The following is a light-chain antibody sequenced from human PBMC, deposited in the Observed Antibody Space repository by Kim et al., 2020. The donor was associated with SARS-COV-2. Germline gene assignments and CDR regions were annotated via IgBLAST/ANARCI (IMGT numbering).Light chain of an antibody. J-gene: IGKJ1*01. CDR3: QQFKNYPRT. Sequence: GDRVTFTCRRSQDITTALAWYQQKPGRTPKLLMYDVSTLESGVPSRFSGSGSGTDFTLTIGSLQPEDFATYYCQQFKNYPRTFGQGTKVDIK. CDR1: QDITTA. CDR2: DVS. V-gene: IGKV1D-13*01.